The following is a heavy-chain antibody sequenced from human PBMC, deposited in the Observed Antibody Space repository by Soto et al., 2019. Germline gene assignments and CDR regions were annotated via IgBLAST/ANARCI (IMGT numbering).Heavy chain of an antibody. V-gene: IGHV7-4-1*01. D-gene: IGHD3-22*01. Sequence: VASVKVSCKASGYTFTSYAMNWVRQAPGQGLEWMGWINTNTGNPTYAQGFTGRFVFSLDTSVSTAYLQICSLKAEDTVVYYCARDIDSSGYYYGFDPWGQGTLVTVSS. CDR1: GYTFTSYA. CDR3: ARDIDSSGYYYGFDP. J-gene: IGHJ5*02. CDR2: INTNTGNP.